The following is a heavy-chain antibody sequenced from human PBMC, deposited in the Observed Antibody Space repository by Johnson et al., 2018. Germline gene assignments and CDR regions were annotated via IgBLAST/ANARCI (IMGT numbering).Heavy chain of an antibody. D-gene: IGHD1-26*01. CDR3: AKGWALGEH. Sequence: QVQLQESGGGLVQPGGSLRLSCAASGFTFSSYGMHWVRQAPGKGLEWVAVISYDGTNTYYADSVKGRFTISRDNSKNTLQLQMNSLRPEDTAVYYCAKGWALGEHWGQGTLVTVSS. CDR1: GFTFSSYG. CDR2: ISYDGTNT. V-gene: IGHV3-30*18. J-gene: IGHJ1*01.